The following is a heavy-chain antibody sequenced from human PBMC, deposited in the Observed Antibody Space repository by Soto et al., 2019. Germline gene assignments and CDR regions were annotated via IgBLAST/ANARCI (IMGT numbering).Heavy chain of an antibody. V-gene: IGHV1-2*04. D-gene: IGHD6-19*01. Sequence: ASVKVSCKASGYTFTGYYMHWVRQAPGQGLEWMGWINPNSGGTNYAQKFQGWVTMTRDTSISTAYMELSRLSSDVTAVYSRSRGGSGSGWYYFDDWGQGTLVTVSS. J-gene: IGHJ4*02. CDR2: INPNSGGT. CDR1: GYTFTGYY. CDR3: SRGGSGSGWYYFDD.